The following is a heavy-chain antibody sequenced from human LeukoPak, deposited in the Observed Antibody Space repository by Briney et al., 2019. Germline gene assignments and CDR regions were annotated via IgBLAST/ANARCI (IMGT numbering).Heavy chain of an antibody. V-gene: IGHV3-23*01. J-gene: IGHJ4*02. CDR2: ISGSGGST. Sequence: PGGSLKLSCAASGFTFSSYAMSWVRQAPGKGLEWVSAISGSGGSTYYADSVKGRFTISRDNSKNTLYLQMNSLRAEDTAVYYCAKDEPDETVPAAKDWGQGTLVTVSS. D-gene: IGHD2-2*01. CDR3: AKDEPDETVPAAKD. CDR1: GFTFSSYA.